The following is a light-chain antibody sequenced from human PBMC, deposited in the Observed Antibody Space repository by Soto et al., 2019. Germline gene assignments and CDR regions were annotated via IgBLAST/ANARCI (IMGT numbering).Light chain of an antibody. V-gene: IGLV2-8*01. Sequence: QSVLTQPPSASGSPGQSVSIYCTGISSDVGGYNYVSWYQQHPGKAPKLVIYEVSKRPSGVPDRFSGSKSGNTASLTVSGLQAEDEADYYCSSYAGSNNLVFGGGTKLTVL. CDR1: SSDVGGYNY. CDR3: SSYAGSNNLV. J-gene: IGLJ2*01. CDR2: EVS.